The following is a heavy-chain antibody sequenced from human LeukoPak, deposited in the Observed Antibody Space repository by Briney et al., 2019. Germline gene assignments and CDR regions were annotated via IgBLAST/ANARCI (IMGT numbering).Heavy chain of an antibody. CDR1: GHSISSGDNY. V-gene: IGHV4-61*02. Sequence: SETLSLTCTVSGHSISSGDNYWSWIRQPAGKGLEWIGRIYTSGSTNYNPSLKSRVTISGDTSKNQFSLRLSSVTAADTAVYYCARASYSYDINGWVPFDYWGQGTLVTVSS. J-gene: IGHJ4*02. D-gene: IGHD3-22*01. CDR3: ARASYSYDINGWVPFDY. CDR2: IYTSGST.